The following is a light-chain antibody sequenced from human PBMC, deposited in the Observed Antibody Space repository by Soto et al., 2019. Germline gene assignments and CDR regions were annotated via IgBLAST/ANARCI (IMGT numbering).Light chain of an antibody. CDR2: GAS. J-gene: IGKJ1*01. CDR3: QHYGSSPWS. CDR1: QSVGGNF. Sequence: EIVLTQSPGTLSLSPGERATLSCRASQSVGGNFLAWYQQKPGQAPRLLIYGASNRATGIPDRFSGSGSGTDFTLTIGRLEPEDFVLYYCQHYGSSPWSFGQGTEVEIK. V-gene: IGKV3-20*01.